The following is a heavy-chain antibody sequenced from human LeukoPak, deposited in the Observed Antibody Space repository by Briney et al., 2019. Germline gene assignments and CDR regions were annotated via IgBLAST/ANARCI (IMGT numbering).Heavy chain of an antibody. CDR1: GFTFSSYG. D-gene: IGHD4-17*01. CDR3: AKCRRLDYGDHNYYFDY. CDR2: ISGSGGST. V-gene: IGHV3-23*01. J-gene: IGHJ4*02. Sequence: PGGSLRLSCAASGFTFSSYGMSWVRQAPGKGLEWVSAISGSGGSTYYADSVKGRFTISRDNSKNTLYLQMNSLRAEDTAVYYCAKCRRLDYGDHNYYFDYWGQGTLVTVSS.